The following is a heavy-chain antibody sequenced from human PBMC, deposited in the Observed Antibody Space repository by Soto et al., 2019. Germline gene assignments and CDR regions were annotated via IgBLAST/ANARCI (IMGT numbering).Heavy chain of an antibody. CDR3: VRRSPSWAFDI. V-gene: IGHV3-23*01. D-gene: IGHD2-15*01. CDR2: ISGSGSST. Sequence: EVQLLESGEGLVQPGGSLRLSCAASGSTFSNYAMSWFRQAPGKGLEWVSAISGSGSSTYYADSVKGRFSISRDHSKNTLYLQMSSLGAEDTAVYYCVRRSPSWAFDIWGQGTMVTVSS. J-gene: IGHJ3*02. CDR1: GSTFSNYA.